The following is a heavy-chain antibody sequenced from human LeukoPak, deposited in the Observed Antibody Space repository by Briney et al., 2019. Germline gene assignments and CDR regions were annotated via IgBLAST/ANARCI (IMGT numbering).Heavy chain of an antibody. CDR1: GYTFTGYY. V-gene: IGHV1-2*06. Sequence: ASVKVSCKASGYTFTGYYMHWVRQAPGQGLEWMGRINPNSGGTNYAQKFEGRVTMTRDTSISTAYMELSRLRSDDTAVYYCARGRYYDSSGYYSQPSDAFDIWGQGTMVTVSS. CDR3: ARGRYYDSSGYYSQPSDAFDI. D-gene: IGHD3-22*01. J-gene: IGHJ3*02. CDR2: INPNSGGT.